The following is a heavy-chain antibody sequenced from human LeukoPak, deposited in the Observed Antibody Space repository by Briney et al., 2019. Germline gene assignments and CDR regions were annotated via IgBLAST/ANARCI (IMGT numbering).Heavy chain of an antibody. CDR3: ARGPVTKFEI. D-gene: IGHD4-17*01. J-gene: IGHJ3*02. Sequence: GGSLRLSCAASGFTFSNYDMSWVRQAPGSGLEWVSGITGSGGSTYYADSVKGRFTISRDNSNNTLYLQMNSLRAEDTAVCYCARGPVTKFEIWGQGTILTVSS. CDR2: ITGSGGST. V-gene: IGHV3-23*01. CDR1: GFTFSNYD.